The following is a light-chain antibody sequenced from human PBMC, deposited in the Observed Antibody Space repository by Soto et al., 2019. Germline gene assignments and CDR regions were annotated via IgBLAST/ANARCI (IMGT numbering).Light chain of an antibody. CDR1: QSISSY. Sequence: DIQMTQSPSSLSASVGDRVTITCRASQSISSYLNWYQQKPGKAPKLLIYAASSLQSGVPSRFSGSRSGTDFPLTISSLQPEEFATYYCPQSYSTPVTFGQGTRLEIK. V-gene: IGKV1-39*01. J-gene: IGKJ5*01. CDR3: PQSYSTPVT. CDR2: AAS.